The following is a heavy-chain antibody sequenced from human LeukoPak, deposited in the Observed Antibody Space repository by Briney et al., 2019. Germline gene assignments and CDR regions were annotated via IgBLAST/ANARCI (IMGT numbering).Heavy chain of an antibody. J-gene: IGHJ4*02. CDR3: VRVKGSNGDYALPY. CDR2: INPNSGGT. V-gene: IGHV1-2*06. D-gene: IGHD4-17*01. CDR1: GYTFTGYY. Sequence: GASVKVSCKASGYTFTGYYMHWVRQAPGQGLEWMGRINPNSGGTNYAQKFQGRVSMTRDTSISTAYMELSSLRSDDTAVYYCVRVKGSNGDYALPYWGQGTLVTASS.